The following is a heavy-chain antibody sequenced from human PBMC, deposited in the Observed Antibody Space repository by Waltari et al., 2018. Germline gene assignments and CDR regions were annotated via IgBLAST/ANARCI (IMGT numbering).Heavy chain of an antibody. D-gene: IGHD2-8*02. V-gene: IGHV4-34*01. J-gene: IGHJ4*02. Sequence: QVQLQQWGAGLLKPSETLSLTCAVYGGSFSGYYWSWIRQPPGKGPEWIGEINHSGSTTSNPSLRSRVTISVDTSKIQFSLKLSSVTAADTAVYYCARGDCTGGVCYTFDYWGQGTLVTVSS. CDR3: ARGDCTGGVCYTFDY. CDR2: INHSGST. CDR1: GGSFSGYY.